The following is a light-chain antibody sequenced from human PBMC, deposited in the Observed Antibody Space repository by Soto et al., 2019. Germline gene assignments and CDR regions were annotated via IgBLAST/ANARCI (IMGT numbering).Light chain of an antibody. CDR3: QQYNDGPYT. CDR2: DAS. CDR1: QSISSN. V-gene: IGKV3-15*01. J-gene: IGKJ2*01. Sequence: EIVMTQSPATLSVSPGEGATLSCRASQSISSNLAWYQQKPGQAPRLLISDASTRATGIPCRFSGSGSGTEFTLTISILQSEDFAVYYCQQYNDGPYTFGQGTNLEIK.